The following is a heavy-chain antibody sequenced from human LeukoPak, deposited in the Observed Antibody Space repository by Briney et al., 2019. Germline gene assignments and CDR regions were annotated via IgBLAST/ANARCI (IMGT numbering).Heavy chain of an antibody. Sequence: GGSLRLSCAASGFTFSSYAMHWVRQAPGKGLEYVSAISSNGGSTYYANSVKGRFTISRDNSKNTVYLQMNSLRAEDTAMYYCARDDSGNYGVSKFDSWGQGTLVIVSS. CDR2: ISSNGGST. V-gene: IGHV3-64*01. CDR1: GFTFSSYA. J-gene: IGHJ4*02. D-gene: IGHD3-10*01. CDR3: ARDDSGNYGVSKFDS.